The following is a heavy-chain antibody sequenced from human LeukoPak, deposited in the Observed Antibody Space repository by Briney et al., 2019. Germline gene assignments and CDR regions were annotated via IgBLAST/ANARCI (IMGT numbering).Heavy chain of an antibody. Sequence: GASVKVSCKASGGTVSSYAISWVRQAPGQGLEWMGGIIPIFGTANYAQKFQGRVTISADESTSTAYMELSSLRYEDTAAYYCARGSSITMIRGEGVYGMDVWGQGTTVTVSS. V-gene: IGHV1-69*13. J-gene: IGHJ6*02. D-gene: IGHD3-10*01. CDR3: ARGSSITMIRGEGVYGMDV. CDR1: GGTVSSYA. CDR2: IIPIFGTA.